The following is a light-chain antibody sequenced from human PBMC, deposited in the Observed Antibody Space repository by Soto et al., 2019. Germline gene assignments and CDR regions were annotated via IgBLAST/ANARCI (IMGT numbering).Light chain of an antibody. CDR2: AAS. V-gene: IGKV1-39*01. CDR1: QSISSY. CDR3: QQSYSTPLI. Sequence: DIQMTQSPSSLSASVGDRVTITCRASQSISSYLNWYQQKQGKAPKLLIYAASSLQSGVPSRFSGSTSRTDFTLTISSLQPEDFATYYCQQSYSTPLIFGGGTKVEIK. J-gene: IGKJ4*01.